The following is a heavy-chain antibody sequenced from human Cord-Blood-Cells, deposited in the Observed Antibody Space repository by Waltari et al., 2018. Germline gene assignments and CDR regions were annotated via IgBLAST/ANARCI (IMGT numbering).Heavy chain of an antibody. CDR1: GGTFSSYA. Sequence: KKPGSSVKVSCKASGGTFSSYAISWVRQAPGPGLEWMGGIIPIFGTANYAQKFQGRVTITADESPSTAYMELSSLRPEDTAVYYCAREGSERITMVRGDYYYYYYMDVWGKGTTVTVSS. CDR2: IIPIFGTA. D-gene: IGHD3-10*01. J-gene: IGHJ6*03. CDR3: AREGSERITMVRGDYYYYYYMDV. V-gene: IGHV1-69*01.